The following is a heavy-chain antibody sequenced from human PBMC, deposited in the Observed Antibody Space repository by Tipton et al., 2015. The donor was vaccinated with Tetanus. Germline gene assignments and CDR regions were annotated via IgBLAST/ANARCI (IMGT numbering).Heavy chain of an antibody. Sequence: VQLVQSGGGLIQPGGPLRLSCVASGFIVSSHYMSWVRQAPGKGLEWVSVMYSGGDTYYVDSVKGRFSISRDNAKNTLYLQMNSLRAEDTAVYYCTKDVGIVLFDYWGQGTLVTVSS. D-gene: IGHD2-8*01. J-gene: IGHJ4*02. V-gene: IGHV3-53*01. CDR3: TKDVGIVLFDY. CDR2: MYSGGDT. CDR1: GFIVSSHY.